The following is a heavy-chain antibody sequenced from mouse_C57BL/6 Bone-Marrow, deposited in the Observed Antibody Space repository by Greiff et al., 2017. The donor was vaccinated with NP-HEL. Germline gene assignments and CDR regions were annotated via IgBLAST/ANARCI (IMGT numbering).Heavy chain of an antibody. CDR3: ARRDLLWLFAY. V-gene: IGHV5-9*01. D-gene: IGHD1-1*02. J-gene: IGHJ3*01. Sequence: EVKLMESGGGLVKPGGSLKLSCAASGFTFRSYTMSWVRQTPEKRLEWVATISGGGGNTYYPDSVKGRFTISRDNAKNTLYLQMSSLRSEDTALYYCARRDLLWLFAYWGQGTLVTVSA. CDR2: ISGGGGNT. CDR1: GFTFRSYT.